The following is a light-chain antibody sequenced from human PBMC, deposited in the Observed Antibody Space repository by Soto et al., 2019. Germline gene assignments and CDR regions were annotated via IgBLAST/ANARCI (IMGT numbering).Light chain of an antibody. CDR3: QQYVSSPRT. Sequence: DIVLTQSPGTLSLSPGERATLSCSASQTITNGGLAWLQQKPGQAPRLLIYGASTRATGIPDRFSGSGSGTDFTLTISGLEPADFAVYYCQQYVSSPRTFGQGPKVEI. J-gene: IGKJ1*01. CDR2: GAS. CDR1: QTITNGG. V-gene: IGKV3-20*01.